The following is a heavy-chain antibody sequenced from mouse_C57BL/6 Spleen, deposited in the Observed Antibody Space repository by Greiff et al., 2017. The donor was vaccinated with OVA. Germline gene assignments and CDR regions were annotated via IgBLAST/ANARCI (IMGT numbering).Heavy chain of an antibody. Sequence: EVQVVESGPGLVKPSQSLSLTCSVTGYSITSGYYWNWIRQFPGNKLEWMGYISYDGSNNYNPSLKNRISITRDPSKNQFFLKLNSVTTEDTATYYCARERALYYFDYWGQGTTLTVSS. J-gene: IGHJ2*01. CDR2: ISYDGSN. V-gene: IGHV3-6*01. CDR3: ARERALYYFDY. D-gene: IGHD3-3*01. CDR1: GYSITSGYY.